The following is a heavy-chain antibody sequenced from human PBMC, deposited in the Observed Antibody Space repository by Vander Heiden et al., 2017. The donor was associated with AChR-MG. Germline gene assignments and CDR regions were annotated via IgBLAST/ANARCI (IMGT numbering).Heavy chain of an antibody. CDR2: ISGSGSNI. J-gene: IGHJ4*02. Sequence: QVQLVESGGGLVKPGGSLRLSCAASGFPFSDHYSSWIRQPPGKGLEWVSYISGSGSNIYYADSVKGRFTTSRDSAKTSLYLQMDSLRAEDTAVYYCARHGWNDYGGVGDFWGQGTLVTVSS. V-gene: IGHV3-11*01. CDR1: GFPFSDHY. D-gene: IGHD4-17*01. CDR3: ARHGWNDYGGVGDF.